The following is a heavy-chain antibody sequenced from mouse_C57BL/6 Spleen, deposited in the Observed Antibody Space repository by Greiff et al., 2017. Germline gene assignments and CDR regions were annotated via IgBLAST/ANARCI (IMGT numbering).Heavy chain of an antibody. V-gene: IGHV1-22*01. J-gene: IGHJ2*01. Sequence: EVKLMESGPELVKPGASVKMSCKASGYTFTDYNMHWVKQSHGKSLEWIGYINPNNGGTSYNQKFKGKDTLTVNKSSSTAYMELRSLTSEDSAVYYCAHLYYDYDDWGQGTTLTVSS. D-gene: IGHD2-4*01. CDR3: AHLYYDYDD. CDR1: GYTFTDYN. CDR2: INPNNGGT.